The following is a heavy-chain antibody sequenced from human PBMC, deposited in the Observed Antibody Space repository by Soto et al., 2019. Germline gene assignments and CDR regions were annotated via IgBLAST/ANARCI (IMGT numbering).Heavy chain of an antibody. CDR3: ASVYYYDSSGYYYPYFDY. Sequence: QVQLVQSGAEVKKPGSSVKVSCKASGGTFSSYAISWVRQAPGQGLEWMGGIIPIFDTANYAQKFQGRVTITADKSTSTAYMELSSLRSEDTAVYYCASVYYYDSSGYYYPYFDYWGQGTLVTVSS. J-gene: IGHJ4*02. CDR1: GGTFSSYA. CDR2: IIPIFDTA. V-gene: IGHV1-69*06. D-gene: IGHD3-22*01.